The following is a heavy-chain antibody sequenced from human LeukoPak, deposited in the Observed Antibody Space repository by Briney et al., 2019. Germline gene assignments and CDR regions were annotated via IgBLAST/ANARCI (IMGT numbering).Heavy chain of an antibody. V-gene: IGHV4-34*01. CDR3: STAYTYPRTRGPKRSYYFDY. CDR2: ISNSGST. Sequence: SETVSLTCVFYGGSFSGYFWSWFRRPRGKGRAGIGEISNSGSTNYNLSLMSRVTISLRQCKSQLSLMSTSVTAAGTGVYCCSTAYTYPRTRGPKRSYYFDYWGQGTLVTVSS. CDR1: GGSFSGYF. D-gene: IGHD1-1*01. J-gene: IGHJ4*02.